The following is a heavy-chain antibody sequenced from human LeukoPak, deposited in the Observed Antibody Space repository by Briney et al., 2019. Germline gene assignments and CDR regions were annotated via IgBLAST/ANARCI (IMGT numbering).Heavy chain of an antibody. CDR1: GFTFSSYA. CDR2: ISSSSSYI. J-gene: IGHJ5*02. Sequence: PGGSLRLSCAASGFTFSSYAMSWVRQAPGKGLEWVSSISSSSSYIYYADSVKGRFTISRDNAQNSLYLQMNSLRAEDTAVYYCARGGPEWEYSNSLSPYNWFDPWGQGTLVTVSS. CDR3: ARGGPEWEYSNSLSPYNWFDP. V-gene: IGHV3-21*01. D-gene: IGHD6-6*01.